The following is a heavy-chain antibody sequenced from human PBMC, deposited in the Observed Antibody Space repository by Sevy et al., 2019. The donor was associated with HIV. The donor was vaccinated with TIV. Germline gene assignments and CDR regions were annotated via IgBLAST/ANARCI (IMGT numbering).Heavy chain of an antibody. CDR1: GFTFSRFG. V-gene: IGHV3-30*18. Sequence: GGSLRLSCAASGFTFSRFGMNWVRQAPGKGLEWVARISSDGNYYAESVKGRFTISRDNSKNTLHLQMNSLKTEDTAIYYCAKGKYHVDYWGHGTLVTVSS. J-gene: IGHJ4*01. CDR2: ISSDGN. CDR3: AKGKYHVDY.